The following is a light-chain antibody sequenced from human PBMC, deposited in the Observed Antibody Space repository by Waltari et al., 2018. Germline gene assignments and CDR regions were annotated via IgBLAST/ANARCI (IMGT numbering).Light chain of an antibody. V-gene: IGLV2-23*02. J-gene: IGLJ3*02. CDR1: SSAIGRYNF. CDR3: YSSAMSAFVV. Sequence: QSALTQPASVSGSPGQSIPISCTGTSSAIGRYNFVSWYQHHPGKAPKLILYEVTKRPSGVSDRFSGSKSGNTASLTISGLQAEDDADYYCYSSAMSAFVVFGGGTKLTVL. CDR2: EVT.